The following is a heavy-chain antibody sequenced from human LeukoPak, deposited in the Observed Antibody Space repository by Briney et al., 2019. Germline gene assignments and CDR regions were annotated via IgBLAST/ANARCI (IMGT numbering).Heavy chain of an antibody. V-gene: IGHV3-13*01. Sequence: PGGSLRLSCAASGFTFSSYDMYWVRQGTGKGLEWVSGIGTAGDTYYPGSVKGRFTISRDNAKNSLYLQMNSLRAGDTAVYYCAGSGRFGELFPFDYWGQGTLVTVSS. CDR1: GFTFSSYD. CDR2: IGTAGDT. D-gene: IGHD3-10*01. CDR3: AGSGRFGELFPFDY. J-gene: IGHJ4*02.